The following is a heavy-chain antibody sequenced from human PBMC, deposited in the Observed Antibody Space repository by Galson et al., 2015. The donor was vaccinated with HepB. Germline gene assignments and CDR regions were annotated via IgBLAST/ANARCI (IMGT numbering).Heavy chain of an antibody. CDR1: GYTFTGYY. V-gene: IGHV1-2*06. CDR2: INPNSGGT. Sequence: SCKASGYTFTGYYMHWVRQAPGQGLEWMGRINPNSGGTNYAQKFQGRVTMTRDTSISTAYMELSRLRSDDTAVYYCAREKGVVAGTLYYYYMDVWGKGTTVTVSS. D-gene: IGHD6-19*01. CDR3: AREKGVVAGTLYYYYMDV. J-gene: IGHJ6*03.